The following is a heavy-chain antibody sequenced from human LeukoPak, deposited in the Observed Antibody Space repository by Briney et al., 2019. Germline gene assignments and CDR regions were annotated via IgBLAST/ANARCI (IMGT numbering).Heavy chain of an antibody. V-gene: IGHV3-21*04. CDR3: ARGFDCSSTSCSCMDV. CDR1: GFTFSSYS. D-gene: IGHD2-2*01. Sequence: GGSLRLSCAASGFTFSSYSMNWVRQAPGKGLEWVSSISSSSSYIYYADSVKGRFAISRDNAKNSLYLHMNSLRAEDTAVYYCARGFDCSSTSCSCMDVWGQGTTVTVSS. J-gene: IGHJ6*02. CDR2: ISSSSSYI.